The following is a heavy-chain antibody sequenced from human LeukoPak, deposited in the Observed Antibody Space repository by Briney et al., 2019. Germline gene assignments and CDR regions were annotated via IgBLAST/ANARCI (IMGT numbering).Heavy chain of an antibody. CDR1: GGSISSYY. D-gene: IGHD7-27*01. J-gene: IGHJ5*02. CDR3: ARLTGPFDP. CDR2: IYTSGST. Sequence: SETLSLTCTVSGGSISSYYWSWIRQPPGKGLEWIGYIYTSGSTNYNPSLKSRVTISVDTSKNQFSLNLSSVTAADTAVYYCARLTGPFDPWGQGTLVTVSS. V-gene: IGHV4-4*09.